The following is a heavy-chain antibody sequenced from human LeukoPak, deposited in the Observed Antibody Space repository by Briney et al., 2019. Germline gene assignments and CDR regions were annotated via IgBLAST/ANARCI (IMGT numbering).Heavy chain of an antibody. V-gene: IGHV3-30*02. CDR3: AKGSDYYDSSGYSH. CDR2: IRYDGNNK. Sequence: GGSLRLSCAASGFTFSRNGMHWVRQAPGKGLEWVAFIRYDGNNKYYADSVKGRFTISRDNSKNTLYLQMNSLRAEDTAVYYCAKGSDYYDSSGYSHWGQGTLVTVSS. CDR1: GFTFSRNG. J-gene: IGHJ4*02. D-gene: IGHD3-22*01.